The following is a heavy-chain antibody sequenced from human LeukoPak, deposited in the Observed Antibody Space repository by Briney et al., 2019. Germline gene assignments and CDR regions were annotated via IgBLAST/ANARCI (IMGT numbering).Heavy chain of an antibody. CDR2: ISGSSSYI. Sequence: PGGSLRLSCVASGFTFSTNSMNWVRQPPGKGLEWVSSISGSSSYIYYADSVKGRFTISRDNAKNSLYLQMNSLRAEDTAIYYCARSVMSSWDQPLTNFDYWGQGTLVTVSS. CDR3: ARSVMSSWDQPLTNFDY. V-gene: IGHV3-21*01. D-gene: IGHD2-2*01. CDR1: GFTFSTNS. J-gene: IGHJ4*02.